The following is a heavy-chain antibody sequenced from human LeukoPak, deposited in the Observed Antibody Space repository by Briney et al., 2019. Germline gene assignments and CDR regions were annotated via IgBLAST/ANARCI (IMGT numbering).Heavy chain of an antibody. V-gene: IGHV3-15*01. D-gene: IGHD2-15*01. CDR2: IKSKSDGGTI. CDR1: GFTFSDAW. J-gene: IGHJ4*02. Sequence: NPGGSLRLSCVGSGFTFSDAWMSWVHQAPGKGLEWVGRIKSKSDGGTIDYAAPVKGRFTISRDDSRNTLYLQMNSLKTEDTAVYYCTTRRQDGWWGQGTLVTVS. CDR3: TTRRQDGW.